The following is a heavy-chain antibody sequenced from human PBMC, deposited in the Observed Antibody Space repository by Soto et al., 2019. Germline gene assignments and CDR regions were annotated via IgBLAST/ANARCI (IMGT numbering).Heavy chain of an antibody. V-gene: IGHV3-21*01. J-gene: IGHJ5*01. CDR1: GFTFSTYT. D-gene: IGHD3-10*01. CDR2: ISSGSSYK. Sequence: GGSLRLSCAASGFTFSTYTMNWVRQAPGKGLEWISSISSGSSYKYYAGSVKGRFTISRDNAKNSLFLQMNSLRADDTAVYYCARAILSGGASPDSWGQEPRSPSPQ. CDR3: ARAILSGGASPDS.